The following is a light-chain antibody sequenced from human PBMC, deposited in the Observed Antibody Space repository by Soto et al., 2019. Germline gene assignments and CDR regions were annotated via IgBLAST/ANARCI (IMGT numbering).Light chain of an antibody. J-gene: IGKJ5*01. V-gene: IGKV3-11*01. CDR2: DAS. Sequence: PGERATLSCRASQNVSSSLAWYQQKPGQAPRLLIHDASNRATGIPARFSASGSGIDFTLTISSLEPEDFVVYYCQQRRNWPLTFGQGTRLDIK. CDR1: QNVSSS. CDR3: QQRRNWPLT.